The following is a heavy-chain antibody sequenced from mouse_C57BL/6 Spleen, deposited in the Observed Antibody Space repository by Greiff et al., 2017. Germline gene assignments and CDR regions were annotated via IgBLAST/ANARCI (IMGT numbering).Heavy chain of an antibody. D-gene: IGHD2-10*01. Sequence: VQLQQPGAELVRPGSSVKLSCKASGYTFTSYWMDWVKQRPGQGLEWIGNIYPSDSETHYNQKFKDKATLTVDKSSSTAYMQLSSLTSEDSAVYYCARRESPTPFAYWGQGTLVTVSA. V-gene: IGHV1-61*01. CDR2: IYPSDSET. J-gene: IGHJ3*01. CDR3: ARRESPTPFAY. CDR1: GYTFTSYW.